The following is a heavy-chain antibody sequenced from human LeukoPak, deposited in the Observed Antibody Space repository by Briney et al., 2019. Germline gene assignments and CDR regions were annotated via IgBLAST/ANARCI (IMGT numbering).Heavy chain of an antibody. V-gene: IGHV3-23*01. CDR1: GFTFSSYG. Sequence: GGSLRLFCAASGFTFSSYGMSWVRQAPGKGLEWVSAISGSGGSTYYADSVKGRFTISRDNSKNTLYLQMNSLRAEDTAVYYCAKVLDSSGYPDAFDIWGQGTMVTVSS. CDR2: ISGSGGST. J-gene: IGHJ3*02. D-gene: IGHD3-22*01. CDR3: AKVLDSSGYPDAFDI.